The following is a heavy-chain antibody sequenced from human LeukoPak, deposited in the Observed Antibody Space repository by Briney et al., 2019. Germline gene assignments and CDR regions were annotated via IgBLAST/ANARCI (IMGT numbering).Heavy chain of an antibody. CDR1: GYSSSSYW. Sequence: GESLKISCKVSGYSSSSYWIGWVRQMPGKGLEWMGIIYPGDSDTRYSPSFQGQVTISADKSISTAYLQWSSLKASDTAMYYCARSTVTRHWFDPWGQGTLVTVSS. D-gene: IGHD4-17*01. CDR2: IYPGDSDT. V-gene: IGHV5-51*01. CDR3: ARSTVTRHWFDP. J-gene: IGHJ5*02.